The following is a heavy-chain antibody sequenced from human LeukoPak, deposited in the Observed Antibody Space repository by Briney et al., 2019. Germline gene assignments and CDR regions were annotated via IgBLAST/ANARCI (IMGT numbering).Heavy chain of an antibody. V-gene: IGHV3-48*01. Sequence: PGGSLRLSCAGSGFSLHTYCMNWVRQAPGKGLEWISYISDVNNIIYYADSVKGRFTISRSKAENSVFLQMNSLRAEDTAVYFCAREATRRNLLTYGSWDAYDIWGQGTMVTVAS. CDR3: AREATRRNLLTYGSWDAYDI. J-gene: IGHJ3*02. CDR1: GFSLHTYC. D-gene: IGHD4-17*01. CDR2: ISDVNNII.